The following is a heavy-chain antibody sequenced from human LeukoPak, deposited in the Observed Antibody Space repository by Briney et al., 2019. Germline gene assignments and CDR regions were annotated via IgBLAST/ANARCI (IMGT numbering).Heavy chain of an antibody. CDR2: IYHSGST. CDR1: GYSISGGYY. D-gene: IGHD3-10*01. V-gene: IGHV4-38-2*02. J-gene: IGHJ4*02. Sequence: SETLSLTCTVSGYSISGGYYWGWIRQPPGKGLEWIGSIYHSGSTYYNPSLKSRVTISVDTSKNQFSLKLSSVTAADTAVYYCASDEEFSWFFNWGQGTLVTVSS. CDR3: ASDEEFSWFFN.